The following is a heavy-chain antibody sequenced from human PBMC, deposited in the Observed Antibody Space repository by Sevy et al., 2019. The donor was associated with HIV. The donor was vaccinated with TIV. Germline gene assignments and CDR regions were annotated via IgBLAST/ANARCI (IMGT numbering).Heavy chain of an antibody. Sequence: ASVKVSCKASGYTFTGYYMHWVRQARGQGLEWMGWINPNSGGTNYAQKFQGRVTMTRDTSISTAYMELSRLRSDDTAVYYCARDLPTIVGALDYWGQGTLVTVSS. CDR3: ARDLPTIVGALDY. CDR2: INPNSGGT. D-gene: IGHD1-26*01. CDR1: GYTFTGYY. V-gene: IGHV1-2*02. J-gene: IGHJ4*02.